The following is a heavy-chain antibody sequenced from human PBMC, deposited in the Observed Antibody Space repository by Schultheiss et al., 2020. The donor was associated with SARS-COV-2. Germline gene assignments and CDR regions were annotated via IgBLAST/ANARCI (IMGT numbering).Heavy chain of an antibody. CDR1: GGSISSGGYS. D-gene: IGHD3-22*01. CDR3: ARGPTPYYYDSSGYYYRY. CDR2: IYYSGST. Sequence: SETLSLTCAVSGGSISSGGYSWSWIRQPPGKGLEWIGYIYYSGSTYYNPSLKSRVTISVDTSKNQFSLKLSSVTAADTAVYYCARGPTPYYYDSSGYYYRYWGQGTLVTVSS. V-gene: IGHV4-30-4*07. J-gene: IGHJ4*02.